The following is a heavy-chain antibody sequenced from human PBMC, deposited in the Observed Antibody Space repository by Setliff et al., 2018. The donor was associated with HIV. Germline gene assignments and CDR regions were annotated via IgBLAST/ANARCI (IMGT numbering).Heavy chain of an antibody. V-gene: IGHV4-39*01. Sequence: SETLSLTCTVSGGSISSSSYYWGWIRQPPGKGLEWIGSLYYSGTTYYNPSLKSRVTISVDTSKNQISLKLSSVTAADTAVYYCASHLPPYSGNFDYWGHGTLVTVSS. D-gene: IGHD1-26*01. CDR1: GGSISSSSYY. CDR3: ASHLPPYSGNFDY. CDR2: LYYSGTT. J-gene: IGHJ4*01.